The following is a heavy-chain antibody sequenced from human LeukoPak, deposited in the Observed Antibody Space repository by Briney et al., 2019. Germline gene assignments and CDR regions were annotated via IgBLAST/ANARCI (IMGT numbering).Heavy chain of an antibody. J-gene: IGHJ4*02. CDR1: GYTFTTYG. D-gene: IGHD2-15*01. Sequence: ASVKVSXKASGYTFTTYGISWVRQAPGQGLEWMGWISPYNGNTNYAQKLQGRDTMTTDTSTSTAYMELRSLRSDDTAVYYCARDRAVVVAATDYWGQGNLVTVSS. CDR2: ISPYNGNT. CDR3: ARDRAVVVAATDY. V-gene: IGHV1-18*01.